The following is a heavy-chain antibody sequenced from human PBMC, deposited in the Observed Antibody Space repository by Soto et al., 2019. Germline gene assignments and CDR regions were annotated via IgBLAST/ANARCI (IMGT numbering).Heavy chain of an antibody. CDR1: GGSVRAPDW. Sequence: SETLSLTCTLSGGSVRAPDWWNWVRQSPDKGLDWIAEVHISGHSNYNPSLRSRVSVSIDSTKNQFYLNLNSVTAADTAIYYCARVRQGCSANNCYFDPWGQGTRVTVS. CDR3: ARVRQGCSANNCYFDP. CDR2: VHISGHS. J-gene: IGHJ5*01. V-gene: IGHV4-4*02. D-gene: IGHD1-1*01.